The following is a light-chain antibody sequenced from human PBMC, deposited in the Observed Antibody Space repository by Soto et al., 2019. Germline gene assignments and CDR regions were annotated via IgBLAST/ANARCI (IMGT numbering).Light chain of an antibody. Sequence: QSVLTQPPSVSGAPGQRVTITCTGSSSNIGAGYDVHWYQQLPGTAPKLLIYGNTNRPSGVPDRFSGSKSATSASLAITGLQAEDEADYYCQSYDRSLSGNVVFGGGTKLTVL. CDR3: QSYDRSLSGNVV. V-gene: IGLV1-40*01. CDR2: GNT. CDR1: SSNIGAGYD. J-gene: IGLJ2*01.